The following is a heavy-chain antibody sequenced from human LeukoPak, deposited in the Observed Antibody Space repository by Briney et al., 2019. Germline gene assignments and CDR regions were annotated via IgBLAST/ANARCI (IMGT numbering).Heavy chain of an antibody. V-gene: IGHV3-23*01. D-gene: IGHD2-8*01. J-gene: IGHJ4*02. CDR1: GFNFRSHA. CDR3: AKDHGTNVYDPFDY. Sequence: GGSLRLSCAASGFNFRSHAMSWVRQAPGKGLEWVSVISNGGAGTYYADSVKRRFTISRDNSKSTLYLQMSSLRAEDTAVYYCAKDHGTNVYDPFDYWGQGTLVTVSS. CDR2: ISNGGAGT.